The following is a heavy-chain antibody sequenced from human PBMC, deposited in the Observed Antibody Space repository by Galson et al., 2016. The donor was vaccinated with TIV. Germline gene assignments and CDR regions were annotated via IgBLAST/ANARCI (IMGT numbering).Heavy chain of an antibody. J-gene: IGHJ4*02. CDR3: ANGMLRGIGDY. Sequence: SLRLSCAASAFSLNRHDMHWVRQAPGKGLDWVAYIRYDGTIEYYADSVKGRFTVSRDNSKKILYLQMNSLRVEDTGVYYCANGMLRGIGDYWGQGTLVTASS. V-gene: IGHV3-30*02. D-gene: IGHD3-10*01. CDR1: AFSLNRHD. CDR2: IRYDGTIE.